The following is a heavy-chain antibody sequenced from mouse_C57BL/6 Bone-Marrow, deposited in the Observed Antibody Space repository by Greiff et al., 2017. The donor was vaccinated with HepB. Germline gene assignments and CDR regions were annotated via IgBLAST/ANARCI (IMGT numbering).Heavy chain of an antibody. Sequence: VQLQQSGPGLVAPSQSLSITCTVSGFSLTSYGVHWVRQPPGKGLEWLVVIWSDGSTTYNSALKSRLSISKDNSKSQVFLKMNSLQTDDTAMYYCARHCHYYGSSYYAMDYWGQGTSVTVSS. CDR3: ARHCHYYGSSYYAMDY. CDR2: IWSDGST. V-gene: IGHV2-6-1*01. CDR1: GFSLTSYG. D-gene: IGHD1-1*01. J-gene: IGHJ4*01.